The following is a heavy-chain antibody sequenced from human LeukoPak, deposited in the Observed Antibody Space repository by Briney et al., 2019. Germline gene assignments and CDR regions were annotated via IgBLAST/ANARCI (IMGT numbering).Heavy chain of an antibody. V-gene: IGHV1-18*04. CDR3: ATDCGSGSYYYFQH. CDR2: INPKSGNT. Sequence: ASVKVSCKASGYSFIGYYMHWVRQAPGQGLEWMGWINPKSGNTNYAQKLQGRVTMTTDTSTSTAYMELRSLRSDDTAVYYCATDCGSGSYYYFQHWGQGTLVTVSS. CDR1: GYSFIGYY. D-gene: IGHD3-10*01. J-gene: IGHJ1*01.